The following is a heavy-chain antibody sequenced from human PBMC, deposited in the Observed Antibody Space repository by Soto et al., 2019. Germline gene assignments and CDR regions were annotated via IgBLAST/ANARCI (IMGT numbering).Heavy chain of an antibody. CDR3: ARLVIAKEGYYFDY. CDR2: IYYSGST. Sequence: ASETLSLTCTVSGGSISSYYWSWIRQPPGKGLEWIGYIYYSGSTNYNPSLKSRVTISVDTSKNQFSLKLSSVTAADTAVYYCARLVIAKEGYYFDYWGQGTLVTVSS. V-gene: IGHV4-59*08. D-gene: IGHD3-3*02. CDR1: GGSISSYY. J-gene: IGHJ4*02.